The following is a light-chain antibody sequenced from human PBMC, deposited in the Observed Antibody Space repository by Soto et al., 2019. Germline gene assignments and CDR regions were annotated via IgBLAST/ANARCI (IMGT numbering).Light chain of an antibody. Sequence: DIQMTQSPSLLSASIGDRVTITCRASQHIATSLSWFQHKVGKAPTLLIYGASALQSGVLSRFSGSGSGTHFTLTISGLQPEDFATYYCQQSSSVPRTFGQGTRVDLK. J-gene: IGKJ1*01. CDR2: GAS. CDR3: QQSSSVPRT. CDR1: QHIATS. V-gene: IGKV1-39*01.